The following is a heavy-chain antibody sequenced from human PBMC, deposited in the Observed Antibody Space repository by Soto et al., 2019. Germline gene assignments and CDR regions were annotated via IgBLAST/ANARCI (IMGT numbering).Heavy chain of an antibody. Sequence: QEQLMESGGGVVQPGRSLRVSCVASGFTFSSHVIHWVRQAPGKGLEWVAAISKDGGTEYYTDSLKGRRTISRDNSKNTVSPQSNSLRAEDTAVYYCARAVPHWGGGLDVWGQGTTVTVSS. D-gene: IGHD7-27*01. CDR2: ISKDGGTE. CDR1: GFTFSSHV. J-gene: IGHJ6*02. CDR3: ARAVPHWGGGLDV. V-gene: IGHV3-30-3*01.